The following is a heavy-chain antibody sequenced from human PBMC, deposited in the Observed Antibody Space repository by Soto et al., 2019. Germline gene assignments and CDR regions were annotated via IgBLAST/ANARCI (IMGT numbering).Heavy chain of an antibody. Sequence: QVQLVQSGAEVKKPGSSVKVSCKASGGTFSSYAISWVRQAPGQGLEWMGGIIPIFGTANYAQKFQGRVTITADESTSTAYMELSSLRSEDTAVYYCARGTGYCISASCYYGSDYWGQGTLVTVSS. J-gene: IGHJ4*02. V-gene: IGHV1-69*12. CDR3: ARGTGYCISASCYYGSDY. CDR1: GGTFSSYA. D-gene: IGHD2-2*01. CDR2: IIPIFGTA.